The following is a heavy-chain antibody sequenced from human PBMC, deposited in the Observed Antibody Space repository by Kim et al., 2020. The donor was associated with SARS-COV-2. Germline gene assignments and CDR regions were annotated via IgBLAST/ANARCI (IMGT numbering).Heavy chain of an antibody. D-gene: IGHD3-22*01. J-gene: IGHJ4*02. CDR2: IYHSGST. CDR3: ARDPWGGGYYLDY. Sequence: SETLSLTCTVSGYSISSGYYWGWIRQPPGKGLEWIGSIYHSGSTYYNPSLKSRVTISVDTSKNQFSLKLSSVTAADTAVYYCARDPWGGGYYLDYWGQGTLVTVSS. V-gene: IGHV4-38-2*02. CDR1: GYSISSGYY.